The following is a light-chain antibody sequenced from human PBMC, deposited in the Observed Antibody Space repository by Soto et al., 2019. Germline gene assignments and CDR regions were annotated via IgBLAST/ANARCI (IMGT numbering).Light chain of an antibody. Sequence: QSALTQPASVSGSPGQSITISCTGTSSDVGGYIYVSWYQQLPGKAPKLMIYDVTYRPSGVSNRFSGSKSGNTASLTISGLQAEDEADYYCSSYTSSSTLVFGTGTKLTVL. V-gene: IGLV2-14*01. CDR2: DVT. J-gene: IGLJ1*01. CDR3: SSYTSSSTLV. CDR1: SSDVGGYIY.